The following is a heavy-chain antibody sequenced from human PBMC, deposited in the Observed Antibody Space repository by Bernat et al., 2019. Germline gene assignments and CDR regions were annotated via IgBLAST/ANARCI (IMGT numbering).Heavy chain of an antibody. J-gene: IGHJ3*02. CDR1: GYTFTSYG. CDR3: ARSTPEVDYGGNQIAFDI. D-gene: IGHD4-17*01. CDR2: ISAYNGNT. Sequence: QVQLVQSGAEVKKPGASVKVSCKASGYTFTSYGISWVRQAPGQGLEWMGWISAYNGNTNYAQKLQGRVTMTTDTSTSTAYMELRSLRSDDTAVYYCARSTPEVDYGGNQIAFDIWGQGTMVTVSS. V-gene: IGHV1-18*01.